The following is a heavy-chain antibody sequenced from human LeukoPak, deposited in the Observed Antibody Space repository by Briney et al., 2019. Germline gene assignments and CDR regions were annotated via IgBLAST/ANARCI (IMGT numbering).Heavy chain of an antibody. Sequence: GGSLRLSCAASGFTFSSYEMNWVCQAPGKGLEWVSYISSSGSTIYYADSVKGRFTISRDNAKNSLYLQMNSLRAEDTAVYYCARGHNYGDYDYWGQGTLVTVSS. CDR1: GFTFSSYE. D-gene: IGHD4-17*01. V-gene: IGHV3-48*03. CDR3: ARGHNYGDYDY. CDR2: ISSSGSTI. J-gene: IGHJ4*02.